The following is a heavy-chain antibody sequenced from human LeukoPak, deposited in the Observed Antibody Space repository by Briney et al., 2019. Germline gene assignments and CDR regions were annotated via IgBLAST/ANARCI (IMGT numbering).Heavy chain of an antibody. Sequence: PSETLSLTCTVSGGSISSSSYYWGWIRQPPGKGLEWIGYIYTSGSTNYNPSLKSRVTISVDTSKNQFSLKLSSVTAADTAVYYCARLRDGYNYGWGQGTLVTVPS. D-gene: IGHD5-24*01. CDR1: GGSISSSSYY. J-gene: IGHJ4*02. V-gene: IGHV4-61*05. CDR3: ARLRDGYNYG. CDR2: IYTSGST.